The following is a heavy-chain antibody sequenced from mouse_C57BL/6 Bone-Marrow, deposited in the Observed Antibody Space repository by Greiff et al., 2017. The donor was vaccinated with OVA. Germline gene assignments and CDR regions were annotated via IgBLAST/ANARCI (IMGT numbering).Heavy chain of an antibody. CDR2: IYPGGGYT. CDR3: ARSDYDGFAY. CDR1: GYTFTNYW. J-gene: IGHJ3*01. D-gene: IGHD2-4*01. Sequence: QVQLQQSGAELVRPGTSVKMSCTASGYTFTNYWLGWAQQRPGHGLEWIGAIYPGGGYTNYNEKFKGKATLTADKSSSTAYMQFSSLTSEDSAIYYCARSDYDGFAYWGQGTLVTVSA. V-gene: IGHV1-63*01.